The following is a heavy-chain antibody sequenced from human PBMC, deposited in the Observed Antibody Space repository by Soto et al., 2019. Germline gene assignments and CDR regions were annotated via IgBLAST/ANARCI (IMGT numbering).Heavy chain of an antibody. D-gene: IGHD3-16*02. CDR3: SSARYYDYIWGSDRFIHDALDI. CDR1: GYTFTGYY. CDR2: INPNSGGT. V-gene: IGHV1-2*04. J-gene: IGHJ3*02. Sequence: QVQLVQSGAEVKKPGASVKVSCKASGYTFTGYYMHWVRQAPGQGLEWMGWINPNSGGTNYAQKFQGWGTMTRDTSMSTAYMELIRLRSDDTAVYYCSSARYYDYIWGSDRFIHDALDIWGQGTMVTVSS.